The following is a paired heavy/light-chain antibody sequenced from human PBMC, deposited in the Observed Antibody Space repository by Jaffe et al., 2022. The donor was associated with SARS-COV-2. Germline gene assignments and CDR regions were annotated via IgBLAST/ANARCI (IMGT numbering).Heavy chain of an antibody. V-gene: IGHV1-69*02. D-gene: IGHD3-16*01. J-gene: IGHJ3*02. Sequence: QVQLVQSGAEVKKPGSSVKVSCKASGGTFSSYTISWVRQAPGQGLEWMGRIIPILGIANYAQKFQGRVTITADKSTSTAYMELSSLRSEDTAVYYCARALYHGGDPRFFQQGAFDIWGQGTMVTVSS. CDR1: GGTFSSYT. CDR2: IIPILGIA. CDR3: ARALYHGGDPRFFQQGAFDI.
Light chain of an antibody. J-gene: IGKJ1*01. V-gene: IGKV1-27*01. Sequence: DIQMTQSPSSLSASVGDRVTITCRASQGISNYLAWYQQKPGKVPKLLIYAASTLQSGVPSRFSGSGSGTDFTLTISSLQPEDVATYYCQKYNSAPLSFGQGTKVEIK. CDR1: QGISNY. CDR2: AAS. CDR3: QKYNSAPLS.